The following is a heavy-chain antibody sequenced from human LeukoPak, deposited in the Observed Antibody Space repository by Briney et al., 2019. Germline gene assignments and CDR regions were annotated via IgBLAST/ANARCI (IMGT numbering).Heavy chain of an antibody. CDR2: ISSSSSYI. J-gene: IGHJ4*02. Sequence: GGSLRLSCAASGFTFSSYSMNWVRQAPGKGLEWVSSISSSSSYIYYADSVKGRFTISRDNAKNSLYLQMNSLRAEDTAVYYCARGAVADYYFHYWGQGTLVTVSS. D-gene: IGHD6-19*01. V-gene: IGHV3-21*01. CDR3: ARGAVADYYFHY. CDR1: GFTFSSYS.